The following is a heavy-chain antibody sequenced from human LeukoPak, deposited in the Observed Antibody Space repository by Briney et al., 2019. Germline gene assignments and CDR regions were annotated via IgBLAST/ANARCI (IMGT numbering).Heavy chain of an antibody. D-gene: IGHD5-12*01. V-gene: IGHV3-21*01. Sequence: GGSLRLSCAASGFMFSKYAMSWVRQAPGRRLEWVSAISGSDPGTYYADSVKGRFTISRDNAKNSLYLQMNSLRAEDTAVYYCAREANVDIVATILGDAFDIWGQGTMVTVSS. CDR2: ISGSDPGT. J-gene: IGHJ3*02. CDR3: AREANVDIVATILGDAFDI. CDR1: GFMFSKYA.